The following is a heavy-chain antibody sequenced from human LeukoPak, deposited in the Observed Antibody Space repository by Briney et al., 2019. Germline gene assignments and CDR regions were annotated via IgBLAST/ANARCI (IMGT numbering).Heavy chain of an antibody. CDR3: ARMWLRQKHYYMDV. Sequence: PSETLSLTCAVYGGSFSGYYWSWIRQPPGKGLEWIGEINHSGSTNYNPSLKSRVTVSVDTSKNQFSLKLSSVTAADTAVYYCARMWLRQKHYYMDVWGKGTTVTVSS. J-gene: IGHJ6*03. CDR1: GGSFSGYY. CDR2: INHSGST. V-gene: IGHV4-34*01. D-gene: IGHD5-12*01.